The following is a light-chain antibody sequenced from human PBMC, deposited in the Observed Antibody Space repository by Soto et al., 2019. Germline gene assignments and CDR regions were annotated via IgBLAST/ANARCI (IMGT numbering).Light chain of an antibody. J-gene: IGLJ1*01. CDR1: NVESKS. CDR3: QSYDSSLSGYV. Sequence: SYELTQPPSVSVAPGKTAKITCGGNNVESKSVHWYQQKPGQAPVVVIYYDGDRPSGIPERFSGSNSGNTATLTISTVDAGDEADYYCQSYDSSLSGYVFGTGTKLTVL. V-gene: IGLV3-21*01. CDR2: YDG.